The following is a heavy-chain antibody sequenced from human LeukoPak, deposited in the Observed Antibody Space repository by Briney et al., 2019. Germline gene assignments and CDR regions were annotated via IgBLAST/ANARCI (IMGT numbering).Heavy chain of an antibody. D-gene: IGHD6-19*01. Sequence: ASVKVSCKASGYTFTSYGISWVRQAPGQGLEWMGWISAYNGNTNYAQKLQGRVTMTTDTSTSTAYMELRSLRSDDTAVYYCARNAPPSKQWLVPGPPSLWAFDIWGQGTMVTVSS. CDR3: ARNAPPSKQWLVPGPPSLWAFDI. CDR2: ISAYNGNT. CDR1: GYTFTSYG. J-gene: IGHJ3*02. V-gene: IGHV1-18*01.